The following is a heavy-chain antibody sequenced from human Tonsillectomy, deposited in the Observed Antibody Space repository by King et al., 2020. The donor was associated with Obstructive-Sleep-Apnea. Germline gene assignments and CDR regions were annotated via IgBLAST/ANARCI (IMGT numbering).Heavy chain of an antibody. Sequence: VQLVESGGGLVQPGGSLRLSCAASGFTFRNRWMHWVRQAPGKGLVWVSHINSDGSSTTYADSVKGRFTISRDNAKNTVYLHLNSLRADDTAVYYCVRDWAYAADYWGQGIMVAVSS. J-gene: IGHJ4*02. V-gene: IGHV3-74*03. D-gene: IGHD3-16*01. CDR3: VRDWAYAADY. CDR2: INSDGSST. CDR1: GFTFRNRW.